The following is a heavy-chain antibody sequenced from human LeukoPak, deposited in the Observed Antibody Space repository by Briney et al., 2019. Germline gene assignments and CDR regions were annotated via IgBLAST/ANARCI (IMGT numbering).Heavy chain of an antibody. CDR2: INPRGGST. V-gene: IGHV1-46*01. CDR3: ARQMPAAAGYYFDY. Sequence: ASVTVSFTASGYTFTNYYIHWVRQAPGQGLEWMGIINPRGGSTSFAQNFQSRITMTRDTSTSTVYMDLSSLRSEDTAVYYCARQMPAAAGYYFDYWGQGTPVTVSS. J-gene: IGHJ4*02. D-gene: IGHD6-13*01. CDR1: GYTFTNYY.